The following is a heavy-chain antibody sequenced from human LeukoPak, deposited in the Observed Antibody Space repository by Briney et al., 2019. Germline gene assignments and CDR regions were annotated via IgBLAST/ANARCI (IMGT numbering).Heavy chain of an antibody. V-gene: IGHV3-43*02. D-gene: IGHD3-22*01. CDR2: ISGDGGST. CDR1: GFTFDDHA. Sequence: GGSLRLSCAASGFTFDDHAMHWVRQAPGKGLEWVSHISGDGGSTYYADSVKGRFTISRDNSKNSLYLQMNSLRTEDTALYYCAKDIQSLARNYYDSSGYAFDIWGQGTMVTVSS. CDR3: AKDIQSLARNYYDSSGYAFDI. J-gene: IGHJ3*02.